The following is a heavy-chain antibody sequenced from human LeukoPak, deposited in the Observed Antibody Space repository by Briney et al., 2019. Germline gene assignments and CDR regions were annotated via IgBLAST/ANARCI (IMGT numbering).Heavy chain of an antibody. CDR1: GFTFSTYN. D-gene: IGHD6-19*01. V-gene: IGHV3-23*01. CDR3: AHFSIAVAGTDY. CDR2: ISGSGGST. J-gene: IGHJ4*02. Sequence: GGSLRLSCAASGFTFSTYNMNWVRQAPGKGLEWVSAISGSGGSTYYADSVKGRFTISRDNSKNTLYLQMNSLRAEDTAVYYCAHFSIAVAGTDYWGQGTLVTVSS.